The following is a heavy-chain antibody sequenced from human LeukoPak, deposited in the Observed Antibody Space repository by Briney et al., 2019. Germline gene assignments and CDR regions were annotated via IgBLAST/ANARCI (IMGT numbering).Heavy chain of an antibody. V-gene: IGHV3-33*01. J-gene: IGHJ4*02. Sequence: GGSLRLSCAASGFTFSSYGMHWVCQAPGKGLEWVAVIWYDGSNKYYADSVKGRFTISRDNSKNTLYLQMNSLRAEDTAVYYCARGIAAAGGFDYWGQGTLVTVSS. CDR3: ARGIAAAGGFDY. CDR1: GFTFSSYG. CDR2: IWYDGSNK. D-gene: IGHD6-13*01.